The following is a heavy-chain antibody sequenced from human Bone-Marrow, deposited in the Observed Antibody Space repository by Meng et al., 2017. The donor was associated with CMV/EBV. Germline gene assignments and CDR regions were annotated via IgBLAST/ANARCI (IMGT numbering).Heavy chain of an antibody. D-gene: IGHD3-3*01. J-gene: IGHJ4*01. Sequence: ASVKVSCKASGYTFSDYFLHWVRQAPGQGLEWMGWINPKSGVTNYAQRFQDRVTMTTDTSIRTVYMDLSRLTSDDTAIFYCARDLGVGAAGYWGQGNRVTGAS. CDR2: INPKSGVT. V-gene: IGHV1-2*02. CDR3: ARDLGVGAAGY. CDR1: GYTFSDYF.